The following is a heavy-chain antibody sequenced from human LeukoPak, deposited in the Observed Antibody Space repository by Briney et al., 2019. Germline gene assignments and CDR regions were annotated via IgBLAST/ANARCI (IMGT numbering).Heavy chain of an antibody. J-gene: IGHJ6*02. V-gene: IGHV1-24*01. Sequence: ASVKVSCKVSGYTLTELSMHWVRQAPGKGLEWMGGFDPEDGETIYAQKFQGRVTMTEDTSTDTAYMELSSLRSEDTAVYYCATGARWLAKYYYYYGMDVWGQGTTVTVSS. D-gene: IGHD6-19*01. CDR1: GYTLTELS. CDR3: ATGARWLAKYYYYYGMDV. CDR2: FDPEDGET.